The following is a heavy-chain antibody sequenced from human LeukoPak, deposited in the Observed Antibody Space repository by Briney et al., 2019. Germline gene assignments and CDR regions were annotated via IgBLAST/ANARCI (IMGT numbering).Heavy chain of an antibody. CDR1: GGSFSGYY. D-gene: IGHD6-19*01. Sequence: SETLSLTCAVYGGSFSGYYWSWIRQPPGKGLEWIGEINHSGSTNYNPSLKSPVTKSVDTSKSQFSLKLSSVTAADPAVYYCARQIAVAGTFYYYSYYSMDVWGKGTTVTVSS. J-gene: IGHJ6*03. CDR2: INHSGST. CDR3: ARQIAVAGTFYYYSYYSMDV. V-gene: IGHV4-34*01.